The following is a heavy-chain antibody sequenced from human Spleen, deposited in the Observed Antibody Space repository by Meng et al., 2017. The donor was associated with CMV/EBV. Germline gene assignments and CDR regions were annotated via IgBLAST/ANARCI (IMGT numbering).Heavy chain of an antibody. D-gene: IGHD3-3*01. V-gene: IGHV1-18*01. CDR1: GGTFSSYA. CDR2: ISTYNGKT. J-gene: IGHJ4*02. CDR3: ARAGLTIFGVVILDDH. Sequence: ASVKVSCKASGGTFSSYAITWVRQAPGRGLEWMGWISTYNGKTHYAQNLQGRVTMTTDTSTTTAYTELRSLTSDDTAVYYCARAGLTIFGVVILDDHWGQGTLVTVSS.